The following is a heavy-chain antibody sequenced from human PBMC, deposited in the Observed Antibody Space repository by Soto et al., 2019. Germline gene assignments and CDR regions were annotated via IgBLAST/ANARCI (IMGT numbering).Heavy chain of an antibody. CDR3: ARDRDNDSVFDI. D-gene: IGHD3-10*01. V-gene: IGHV3-53*01. J-gene: IGHJ3*02. CDR1: GVTVSKNY. CDR2: IYSNGQS. Sequence: GGSLRLSCAAWGVTVSKNYMSWVRQASGKGLEWVSVIYSNGQSYYADSVKGRFTISRDNSKNMLYLEMNSLRVEDTAMYYCARDRDNDSVFDIWGQGTMVTVSS.